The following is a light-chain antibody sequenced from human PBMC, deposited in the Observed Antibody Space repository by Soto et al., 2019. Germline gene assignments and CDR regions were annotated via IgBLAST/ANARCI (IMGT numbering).Light chain of an antibody. CDR3: QQYGSSPT. Sequence: EIVLTQSPGTLSLAPGERATLSCWASQSVSSSYLAWYQQIPGQAPRLLIYGASSRATGIPDRFSGSGSGTDCSLTISRLEPEDFAVYYCQQYGSSPTLGGGTKVEIK. CDR2: GAS. V-gene: IGKV3-20*01. CDR1: QSVSSSY. J-gene: IGKJ4*01.